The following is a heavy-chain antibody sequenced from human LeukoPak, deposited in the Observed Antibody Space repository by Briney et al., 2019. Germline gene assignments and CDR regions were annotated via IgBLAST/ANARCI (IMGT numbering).Heavy chain of an antibody. V-gene: IGHV1-8*01. J-gene: IGHJ6*03. D-gene: IGHD3/OR15-3a*01. CDR2: MDPNSGNT. Sequence: ASVKVSCKASGYTFTSYDMNWVRQATGPGLGWLGWMDPNSGNTGYAQNFQGRVTMTLNTSITTAYMELSSLRSEDTAVYYCARALSWTTESCYYMDVWGKGTTVTVSS. CDR3: ARALSWTTESCYYMDV. CDR1: GYTFTSYD.